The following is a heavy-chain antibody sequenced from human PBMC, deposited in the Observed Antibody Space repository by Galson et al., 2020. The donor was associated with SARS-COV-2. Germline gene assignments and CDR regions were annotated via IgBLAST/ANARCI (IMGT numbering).Heavy chain of an antibody. D-gene: IGHD2-2*01. V-gene: IGHV1-18*01. CDR3: ARDVGDIVVVPAGVPYYYYGMDV. J-gene: IGHJ6*02. CDR1: GYTFTSYG. CDR2: ISAYNGNT. Sequence: ASVKVSCKASGYTFTSYGISWVRQAPGQGLDWMGWISAYNGNTNYAQKLQGRVTMTTDTSTSTAYMELRSLRSDDTAVYYCARDVGDIVVVPAGVPYYYYGMDVWGQGTTVTVSS.